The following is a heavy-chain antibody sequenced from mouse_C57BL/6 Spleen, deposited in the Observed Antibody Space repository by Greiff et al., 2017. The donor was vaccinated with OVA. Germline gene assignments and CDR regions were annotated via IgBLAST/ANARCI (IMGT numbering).Heavy chain of an antibody. D-gene: IGHD4-1*01. Sequence: QVQLQQPGAELVKPGASVKLSCKASGYTFTSYWMHWVKQRPGQGLEWIGMIHPNSGSTNYNEKFKSKATLTVDKSSSTAYMQLSSLTSEDSAVYYCARWDELGRFAYWGQGTLVTVSA. J-gene: IGHJ3*01. V-gene: IGHV1-64*01. CDR2: IHPNSGST. CDR1: GYTFTSYW. CDR3: ARWDELGRFAY.